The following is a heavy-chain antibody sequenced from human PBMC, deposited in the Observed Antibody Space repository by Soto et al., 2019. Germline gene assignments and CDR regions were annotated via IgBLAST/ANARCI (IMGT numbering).Heavy chain of an antibody. Sequence: PGKGLEWMGYIYYSGSTHYNPSPKRRVTTSADTSKNQFSLKLSSVTAADTAVYYCARRPEYSSSALGYYAYYMDVWGIGTTVSVSS. J-gene: IGHJ6*03. V-gene: IGHV4-59*08. CDR2: IYYSGST. CDR3: ARRPEYSSSALGYYAYYMDV. D-gene: IGHD6-6*01.